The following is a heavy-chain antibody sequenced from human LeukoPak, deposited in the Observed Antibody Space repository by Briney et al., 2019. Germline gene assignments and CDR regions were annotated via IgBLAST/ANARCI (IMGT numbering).Heavy chain of an antibody. CDR1: GFTFGSYA. D-gene: IGHD6-19*01. J-gene: IGHJ5*02. V-gene: IGHV3-23*01. CDR2: ISGSGGST. CDR3: AKAVSGWYPDWFDP. Sequence: GGSLRLSCAASGFTFGSYAMSWVRQATGKGLEWVSAISGSGGSTYYADSVKGRFTISRDNSKNTLYLQMNSLRAEDTVVYYCAKAVSGWYPDWFDPWGQGTLVTVSS.